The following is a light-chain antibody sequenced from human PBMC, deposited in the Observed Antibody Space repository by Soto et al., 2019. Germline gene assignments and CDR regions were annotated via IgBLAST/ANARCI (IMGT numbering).Light chain of an antibody. V-gene: IGKV3-11*01. CDR3: QQRGGWPLT. J-gene: IGKJ4*01. Sequence: EIVLTQSPATLSLSPGERAALSCRASQGVGRFLAWYQQKPGQAPRLLIYDASNRATGIPARFSGSGSETDVTLAIDNLEPEDFAFYYSQQRGGWPLTFGGGTKVEIK. CDR2: DAS. CDR1: QGVGRF.